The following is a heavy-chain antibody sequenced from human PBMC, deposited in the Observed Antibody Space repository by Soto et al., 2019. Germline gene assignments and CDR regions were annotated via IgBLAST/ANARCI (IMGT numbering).Heavy chain of an antibody. CDR3: TKDRLPITMVRGVAYYYMDV. Sequence: GGSLRLSCAASGFTFSSYAMSWVRQAPGKGLEWVSAISGSGGSTYYADSVKGRFTISRDNSKNTLYLQMNSLRAEDTAVYYCTKDRLPITMVRGVAYYYMDVWGKGTTVTVSS. J-gene: IGHJ6*03. D-gene: IGHD3-10*01. V-gene: IGHV3-23*01. CDR2: ISGSGGST. CDR1: GFTFSSYA.